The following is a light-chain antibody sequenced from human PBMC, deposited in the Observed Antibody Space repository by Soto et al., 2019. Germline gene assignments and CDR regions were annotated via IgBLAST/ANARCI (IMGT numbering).Light chain of an antibody. CDR2: EAS. J-gene: IGKJ1*01. V-gene: IGKV1-5*03. CDR1: QSIDNW. CDR3: QHSNSYPWT. Sequence: DIQMTHSPSCLSSSVLYIFTITCQASQSIDNWLAGYQQKPGKAPKLLIYEASSLESGVPSRFSGSGSGTEFTLTIRSLQPDDFATYYCQHSNSYPWTFGQGTKVDIK.